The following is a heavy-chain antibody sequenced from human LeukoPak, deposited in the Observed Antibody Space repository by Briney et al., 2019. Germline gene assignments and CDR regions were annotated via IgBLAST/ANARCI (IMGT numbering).Heavy chain of an antibody. Sequence: SETLSLTCTVSSGSISRYHWSWIRQPPGKGLEWIAYTHYSGNSNYNPSLKSRVSISVDTSKNQFSLKLNSVTAADTAVYYCARVISGCSSTSCCTPLAYNWFDPWGQGTLVTVSS. CDR3: ARVISGCSSTSCCTPLAYNWFDP. J-gene: IGHJ5*02. V-gene: IGHV4-59*01. D-gene: IGHD2-2*02. CDR2: THYSGNS. CDR1: SGSISRYH.